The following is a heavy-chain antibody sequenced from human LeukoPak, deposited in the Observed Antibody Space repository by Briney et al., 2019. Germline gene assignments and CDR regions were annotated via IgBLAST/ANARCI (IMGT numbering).Heavy chain of an antibody. V-gene: IGHV4-59*01. Sequence: PSETLSLTCTVSGGSISSYYWSWIRQPPGKGLEWIGYIYYSGSTNYNPSLKSRVTISVDTSKNQFSLKLSPVTAADTAVYYCARDTFRRGYSYGYDYYYGMDVWGQGTTVTVSS. CDR2: IYYSGST. J-gene: IGHJ6*02. CDR3: ARDTFRRGYSYGYDYYYGMDV. D-gene: IGHD5-18*01. CDR1: GGSISSYY.